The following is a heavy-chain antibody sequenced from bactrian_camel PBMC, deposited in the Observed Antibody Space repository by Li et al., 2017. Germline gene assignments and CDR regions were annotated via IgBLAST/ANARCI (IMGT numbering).Heavy chain of an antibody. CDR3: AACGRGTPRTYAY. Sequence: HVQLVESGGGSVQAGGSLKLSCEASGSIFSRCGKAWYRQAPGKERELVSTISSIGATTYADSVKGRFTISQDNAKSTLYLQMNSLKTEDTAVYYCAACGRGTPRTYAYWGQGTQVTVS. D-gene: IGHD5*01. J-gene: IGHJ4*01. V-gene: IGHV3S53*01. CDR1: GSIFSRCG. CDR2: ISSIGAT.